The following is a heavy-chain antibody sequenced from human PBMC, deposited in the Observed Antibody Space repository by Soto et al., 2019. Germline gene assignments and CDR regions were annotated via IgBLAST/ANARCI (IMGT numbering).Heavy chain of an antibody. J-gene: IGHJ4*02. CDR3: ARDLLYDFWSGSRYYFDY. CDR2: ISAYNGNT. CDR1: GYTFTSYG. D-gene: IGHD3-3*01. Sequence: ASVKVSCKASGYTFTSYGISWVRQAPGQGLEWMGWISAYNGNTNYAQKLQGRVTMTTDTSTSTAYMELRSLRSDDTAVYYCARDLLYDFWSGSRYYFDYWGQGTLVTVSS. V-gene: IGHV1-18*01.